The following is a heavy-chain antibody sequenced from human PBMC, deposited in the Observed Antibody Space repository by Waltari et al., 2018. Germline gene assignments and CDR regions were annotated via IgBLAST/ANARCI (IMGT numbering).Heavy chain of an antibody. CDR2: IIPILGTA. Sequence: QVQLVQSGAEVKKPGSSVKVSCKASGGTFSSYAISWVRQAPGQGLEWMGGIIPILGTANYAQKFQGRVTITTDESTSTAYMELSSLRSEDTAVYYCARGHYYGSGSYYAFDIWGQGTMVTVSS. CDR3: ARGHYYGSGSYYAFDI. CDR1: GGTFSSYA. V-gene: IGHV1-69*05. J-gene: IGHJ3*02. D-gene: IGHD3-10*01.